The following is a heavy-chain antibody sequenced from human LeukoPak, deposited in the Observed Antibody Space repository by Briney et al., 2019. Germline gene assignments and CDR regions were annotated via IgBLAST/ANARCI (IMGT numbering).Heavy chain of an antibody. V-gene: IGHV4-39*01. CDR1: GGSISSSSYF. Sequence: SETLSLTCTASGGSISSSSYFWGWIRQPPGKGLEWIGTIHYSGSTYYNPSLKRRVTISVDTSKNQFSLRLTSVTAADTAVFYCARSSGFFHFDQWGQGTLVAVSS. CDR2: IHYSGST. D-gene: IGHD6-19*01. J-gene: IGHJ4*02. CDR3: ARSSGFFHFDQ.